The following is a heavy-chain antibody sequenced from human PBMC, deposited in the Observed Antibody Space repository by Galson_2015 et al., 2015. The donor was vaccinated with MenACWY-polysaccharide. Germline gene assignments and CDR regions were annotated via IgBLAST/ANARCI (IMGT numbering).Heavy chain of an antibody. D-gene: IGHD1-26*01. J-gene: IGHJ4*02. Sequence: SLRLSCAASGFTFADYAMNWVRQVPGKGLEWVSVISRNSVSIGYADSVRGRFTISGDNSKSSLYLQMNSLRSEDTALYYCAKDIGISGSSTSEYWGQGPLVTVSS. CDR1: GFTFADYA. V-gene: IGHV3-9*01. CDR2: ISRNSVSI. CDR3: AKDIGISGSSTSEY.